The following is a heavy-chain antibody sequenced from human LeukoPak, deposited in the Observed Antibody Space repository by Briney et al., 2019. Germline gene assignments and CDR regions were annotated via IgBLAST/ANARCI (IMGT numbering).Heavy chain of an antibody. CDR2: INPNSGGT. CDR1: GYTFTGYY. Sequence: GASVKVSCKASGYTFTGYYMHWVRQAPGQGLEWMGWINPNSGGTNYAQTVQDRVTMTSDTSTNTAYMELRSLRSDDTAVYYCARERWELITVDYWGQGTLVTVSS. V-gene: IGHV1-2*02. D-gene: IGHD1-26*01. J-gene: IGHJ4*02. CDR3: ARERWELITVDY.